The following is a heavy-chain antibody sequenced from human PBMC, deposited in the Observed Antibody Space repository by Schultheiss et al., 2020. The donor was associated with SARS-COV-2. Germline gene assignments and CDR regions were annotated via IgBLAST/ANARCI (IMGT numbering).Heavy chain of an antibody. J-gene: IGHJ3*02. V-gene: IGHV3-21*04. D-gene: IGHD3-16*01. CDR3: ARGWGDAFDI. CDR1: GFTFSSYW. CDR2: ISSSSSYI. Sequence: GGSLRLSCAASGFTFSSYWMHWVRQAPGKGLEWVSSISSSSSYIYYADSVKGRFTISRDNAKNSLYLQMNSLRAEDTAVYYCARGWGDAFDIWGQGTMVTVSS.